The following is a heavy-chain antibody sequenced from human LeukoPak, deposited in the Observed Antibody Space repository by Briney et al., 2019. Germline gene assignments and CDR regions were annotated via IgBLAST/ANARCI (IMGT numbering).Heavy chain of an antibody. Sequence: NPGGSLRLSCAASGFTFSSYSMNWVRQAPGKGLEWASSISSSSSYIYYADSVKGRFTISRDNAKNSLYLQMNSLRAEDTAVYYCARRPFEATGSSGWYLAFDIWGQGTMVTVSS. CDR2: ISSSSSYI. CDR3: ARRPFEATGSSGWYLAFDI. V-gene: IGHV3-21*01. D-gene: IGHD6-19*01. J-gene: IGHJ3*02. CDR1: GFTFSSYS.